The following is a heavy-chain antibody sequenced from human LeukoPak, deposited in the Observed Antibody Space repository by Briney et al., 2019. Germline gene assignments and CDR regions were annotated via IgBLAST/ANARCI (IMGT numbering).Heavy chain of an antibody. J-gene: IGHJ3*02. D-gene: IGHD4-23*01. V-gene: IGHV3-21*01. Sequence: PGGSLRLSCSASRFTFSSYTMNWVRQAPGKGLEWVSSIDPSSTYIYYADSVNGRFTISRDNAQNSLYLQMNSLRAEDAAVYYCARKGNSLKRAFDIWGQGTMVTVSS. CDR3: ARKGNSLKRAFDI. CDR2: IDPSSTYI. CDR1: RFTFSSYT.